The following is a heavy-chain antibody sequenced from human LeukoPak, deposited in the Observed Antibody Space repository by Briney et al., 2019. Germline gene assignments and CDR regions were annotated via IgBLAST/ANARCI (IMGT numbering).Heavy chain of an antibody. D-gene: IGHD3-10*01. CDR1: GFTFSSYA. CDR3: AGGMVRGVTFDY. Sequence: PGASLRLSCAASGFTFSSYAMSWVRQAPGKGLEWVSAISGSGGSTYYADSVKGRFTISRDNAKNSLYLQMNSLRAEDTAVYYCAGGMVRGVTFDYWGQGTLVTVSS. V-gene: IGHV3-23*01. CDR2: ISGSGGST. J-gene: IGHJ4*02.